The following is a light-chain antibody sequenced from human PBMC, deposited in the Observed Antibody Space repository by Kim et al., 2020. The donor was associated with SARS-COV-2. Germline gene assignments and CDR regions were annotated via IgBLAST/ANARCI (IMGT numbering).Light chain of an antibody. V-gene: IGLV3-1*01. CDR3: KAWDSSTRV. CDR1: KSGDKY. J-gene: IGLJ3*02. Sequence: SYELTQPPSVSVSPGQTASITCSGDKSGDKYACWYQQKPGQPPVLVIHQDSKRPSGIPERFSGSNSGNTATLTNSGTQAMDEADYYCKAWDSSTRVVGGG. CDR2: QDS.